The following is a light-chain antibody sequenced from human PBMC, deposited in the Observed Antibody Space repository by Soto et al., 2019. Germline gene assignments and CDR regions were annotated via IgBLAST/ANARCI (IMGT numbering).Light chain of an antibody. V-gene: IGKV1-5*03. J-gene: IGKJ1*01. CDR1: QSITTW. CDR3: QHDNSYSEA. CDR2: KAS. Sequence: DIQMTQSPSTVSASVGDSVTITCRASQSITTWLAWYQQKPGKAPKLLIYKASTLKSGVPSRFSGSGSGTEFTLTISSLQPDDFATYYCQHDNSYSEAFGQGTKVDVK.